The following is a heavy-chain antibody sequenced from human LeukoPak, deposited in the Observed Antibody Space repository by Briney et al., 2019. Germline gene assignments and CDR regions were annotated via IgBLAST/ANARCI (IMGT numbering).Heavy chain of an antibody. CDR1: GFTLSSYS. CDR3: AKDLSVSSWFDP. D-gene: IGHD2-8*01. CDR2: ISYRSSPI. Sequence: PGGSLRLSCTASGFTLSSYSMNWVRQAPGKGLEWVSYISYRSSPIHYVDSVKGRFTISRDNSKNTLYLQMNSLRAEDTAVYYCAKDLSVSSWFDPWGQGTLVTVSS. V-gene: IGHV3-48*01. J-gene: IGHJ5*02.